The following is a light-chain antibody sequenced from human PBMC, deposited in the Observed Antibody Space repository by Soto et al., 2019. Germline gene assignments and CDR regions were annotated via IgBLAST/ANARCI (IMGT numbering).Light chain of an antibody. CDR3: GVYDSSSDHVF. CDR2: YDR. CDR1: NIGRKS. V-gene: IGLV3-21*04. Sequence: SYELTQPPSVSLAPGETASIACGGDNIGRKSVHWYQQKPGQAPVVVMYYDRDRPSGIPERFSGSNSGNTATLTISWVEAGDEADYYCGVYDSSSDHVFFGTGTKVTAL. J-gene: IGLJ1*01.